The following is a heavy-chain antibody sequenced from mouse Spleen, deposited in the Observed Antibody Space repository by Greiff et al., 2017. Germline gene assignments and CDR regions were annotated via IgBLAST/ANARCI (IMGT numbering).Heavy chain of an antibody. CDR3: ARGDYGDYDY. CDR1: GYTFTSYW. D-gene: IGHD2-13*01. V-gene: IGHV1-50*01. CDR2: IDPSDSYT. Sequence: VQLQQPGAELVKPGASVKLSCKASGYTFTSYWMQWVKQRPGQGLEWIGEIDPSDSYTNYNQKFKGKATLTVDTSSSTAYMQLSSLTSEDSAVYYCARGDYGDYDYWGQGTTLTVSS. J-gene: IGHJ2*01.